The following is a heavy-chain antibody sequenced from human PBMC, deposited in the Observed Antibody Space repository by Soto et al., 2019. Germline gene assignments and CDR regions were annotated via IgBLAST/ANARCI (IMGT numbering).Heavy chain of an antibody. J-gene: IGHJ6*02. Sequence: GASVKVSCKASGYTFTSYGISWVRQAPGQGLEWMGWISAYNGNTNYAQKLQGRVTMTTDTSTSTAYMELRSLRSDDTAVYYCARRYYDSSGPQWSYYGMDVWGQGTTVTVSS. D-gene: IGHD3-22*01. V-gene: IGHV1-18*04. CDR1: GYTFTSYG. CDR3: ARRYYDSSGPQWSYYGMDV. CDR2: ISAYNGNT.